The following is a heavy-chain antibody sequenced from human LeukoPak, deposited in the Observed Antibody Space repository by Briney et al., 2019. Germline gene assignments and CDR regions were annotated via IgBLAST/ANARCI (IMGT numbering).Heavy chain of an antibody. CDR2: ISSSSSYI. CDR3: ARVVGYCSSASCQNFDY. J-gene: IGHJ4*02. V-gene: IGHV3-21*01. CDR1: GFTFSTYS. D-gene: IGHD2-2*01. Sequence: AGGSLRLSCAASGFTFSTYSMNWVRLAPGKGLEWVSSISSSSSYIYYADSVKGRFTISRDNAKKSLYLQMNSLRAEDTAVYYCARVVGYCSSASCQNFDYWGQGTLVTVSS.